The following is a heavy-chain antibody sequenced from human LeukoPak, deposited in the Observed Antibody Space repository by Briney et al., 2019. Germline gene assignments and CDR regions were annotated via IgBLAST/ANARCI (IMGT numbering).Heavy chain of an antibody. V-gene: IGHV3-74*01. D-gene: IGHD1-1*01. J-gene: IGHJ4*02. CDR3: ARGTTGSRYYFDF. Sequence: PGGSLRLSCAASGFTFSSFWMHWVRQAPGKGLVWVSRLNIDGSRTYYADSVKGRFTISRDNAKNTLHLQMNSLRAEDTAVYYCARGTTGSRYYFDFWGQGTLVTVSS. CDR1: GFTFSSFW. CDR2: LNIDGSRT.